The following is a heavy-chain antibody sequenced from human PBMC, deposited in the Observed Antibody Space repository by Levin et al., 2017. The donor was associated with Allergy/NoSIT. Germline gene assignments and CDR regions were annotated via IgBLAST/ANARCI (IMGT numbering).Heavy chain of an antibody. J-gene: IGHJ3*02. CDR2: IYSGGTT. CDR3: ARDRPGFDSSGWRDAFDI. CDR1: GFTVSSNY. Sequence: GESLKISCAASGFTVSSNYMSWVRQAPGKGLEWVSVIYSGGTTYYADSVKGRFTISRDNSKNTLYLQMNSLRAEDTAVYYCARDRPGFDSSGWRDAFDIWGQGTMVTVSS. V-gene: IGHV3-53*01. D-gene: IGHD6-19*01.